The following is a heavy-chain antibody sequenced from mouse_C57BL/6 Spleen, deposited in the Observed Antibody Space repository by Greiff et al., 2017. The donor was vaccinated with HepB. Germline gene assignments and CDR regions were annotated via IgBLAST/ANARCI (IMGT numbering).Heavy chain of an antibody. D-gene: IGHD1-1*01. CDR3: ARPLLLRPYYYAMDY. CDR2: IDPANGNT. CDR1: GFNIKNTY. Sequence: VQLKESVAELVRPGASVKLSCTASGFNIKNTYMHWVKQRPEQGLEWIGRIDPANGNTKYAPKFQGKATITADTSSNTAYLQLSSLTSEDTAIYYCARPLLLRPYYYAMDYWGQGTSVTVSS. V-gene: IGHV14-3*01. J-gene: IGHJ4*01.